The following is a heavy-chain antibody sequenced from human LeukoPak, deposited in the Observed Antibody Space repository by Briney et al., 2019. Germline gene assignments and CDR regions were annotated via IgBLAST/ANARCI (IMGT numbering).Heavy chain of an antibody. Sequence: GGSLRLSCAASGFTVSSNYMSWVRQAPGKGLEWVSVIYSGGSTYYADSVKGRFTISRDNSKNTLYLQMNSLRAEDTAVYYCASGIVVVPAARAFDIWGQGTMVTVSP. CDR2: IYSGGST. J-gene: IGHJ3*02. CDR1: GFTVSSNY. CDR3: ASGIVVVPAARAFDI. V-gene: IGHV3-53*01. D-gene: IGHD2-2*01.